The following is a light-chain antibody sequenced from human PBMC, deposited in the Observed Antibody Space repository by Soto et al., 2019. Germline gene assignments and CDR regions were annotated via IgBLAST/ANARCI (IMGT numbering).Light chain of an antibody. CDR1: QRVNSN. CDR3: QQYKNWPL. V-gene: IGKV3-15*01. J-gene: IGKJ5*01. CDR2: GAS. Sequence: EIVLTQSPGTLSLSPGERATLSCRASQRVNSNLAWYQQKPGQAPRLLLYGASTRATGIPVRFSGSGFGTEFTLTISSLQSEDFAVYYCQQYKNWPLFGQGTRLEIK.